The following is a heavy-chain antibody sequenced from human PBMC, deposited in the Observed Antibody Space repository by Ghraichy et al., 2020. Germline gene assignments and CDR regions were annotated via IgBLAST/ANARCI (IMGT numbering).Heavy chain of an antibody. CDR2: ISGSGETT. V-gene: IGHV3-23*01. D-gene: IGHD3-22*01. Sequence: GGSLRLSCVASGFIFSTYGMSWVRQAPGKGLEWVSGISGSGETTYYADSVKGRFTTSRDNSKNTLYLQMNSLRVEDTAIYYCAKSYDSSGYILRYSDCWGQGTLVPVSS. CDR1: GFIFSTYG. CDR3: AKSYDSSGYILRYSDC. J-gene: IGHJ4*02.